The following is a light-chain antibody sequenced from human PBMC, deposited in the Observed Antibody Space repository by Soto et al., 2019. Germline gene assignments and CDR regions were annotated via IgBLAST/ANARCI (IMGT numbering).Light chain of an antibody. J-gene: IGLJ1*01. V-gene: IGLV2-14*01. Sequence: QSALTQPASVSGSPGQSIAISCTGTSSDVGGYDYVSWYQQQPDKAPKLMIYEVTKRPSGVSNRFSGSKSGNTASLTISGLQYEDEADYYCSSHTSGSTRVLGTGTKLTVL. CDR2: EVT. CDR3: SSHTSGSTRV. CDR1: SSDVGGYDY.